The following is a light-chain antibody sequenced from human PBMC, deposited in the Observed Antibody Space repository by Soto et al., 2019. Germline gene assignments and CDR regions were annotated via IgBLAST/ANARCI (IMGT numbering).Light chain of an antibody. V-gene: IGKV3-20*01. CDR3: QQYGTSRNT. CDR2: GAS. Sequence: DIELTQSPGTLSLSPGERATLSCRASQSVSSNLSAWYQQKPGQAPRLLIYGASSRATGIPDRFSGSGSGTDFTLTISRLEPEDFAVYYCQQYGTSRNTFGGGTKVDIK. CDR1: QSVSSNL. J-gene: IGKJ4*01.